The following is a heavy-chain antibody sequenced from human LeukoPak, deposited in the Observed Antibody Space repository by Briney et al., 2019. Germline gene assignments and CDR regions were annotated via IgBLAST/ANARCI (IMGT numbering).Heavy chain of an antibody. V-gene: IGHV4-59*01. D-gene: IGHD1-26*01. Sequence: PSETLSLTCTVSVGSISSDYWSWIRQPPGKGLEWIGYIYYIGSTNYNPSLKSRITISVDTSKSHFSLKLSSVTAADTAVYYCARVVGATGSSDYWGQGTLVTVSS. CDR1: VGSISSDY. CDR2: IYYIGST. CDR3: ARVVGATGSSDY. J-gene: IGHJ4*02.